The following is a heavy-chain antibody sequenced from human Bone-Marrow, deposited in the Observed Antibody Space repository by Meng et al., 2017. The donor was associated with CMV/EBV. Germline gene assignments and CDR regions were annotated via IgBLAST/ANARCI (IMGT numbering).Heavy chain of an antibody. Sequence: CAASGFTFSNYAMTWVRQAPGKGLEWVSSMSTSAGSTSYADSVKGRFTIFRDNSKNTLYLQMNSLRVEDTALYYCTKGGIGSSGLDFWGQGTLVTVSS. CDR1: GFTFSNYA. J-gene: IGHJ4*02. CDR2: MSTSAGST. V-gene: IGHV3-23*01. D-gene: IGHD6-13*01. CDR3: TKGGIGSSGLDF.